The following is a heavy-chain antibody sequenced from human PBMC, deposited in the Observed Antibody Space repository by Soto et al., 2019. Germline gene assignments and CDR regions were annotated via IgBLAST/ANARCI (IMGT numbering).Heavy chain of an antibody. CDR2: ISDSGGGT. V-gene: IGHV3-23*01. CDR3: AKVGRIAVVRVAAFDY. CDR1: GFTFSNYA. J-gene: IGHJ4*02. Sequence: EVQLLESGGGLVQPGGSLRLSCAASGFTFSNYAMTWVRQAPGKGLEWVSGISDSGGGTYYADSVKGRFTIPRDSSKNTLYLQMDSLRAEDTAVYYCAKVGRIAVVRVAAFDYWGQGTLVTVSS. D-gene: IGHD3-10*01.